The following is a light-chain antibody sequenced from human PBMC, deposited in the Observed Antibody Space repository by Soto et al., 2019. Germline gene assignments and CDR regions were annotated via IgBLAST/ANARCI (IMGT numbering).Light chain of an antibody. CDR2: DAS. CDR3: QQYDNLPR. J-gene: IGKJ4*01. CDR1: QDISNY. Sequence: DIQMTQYPSSLPASVGDRVTITCQASQDISNYLNWYQQKPGKAPKLLIYDASNLETGVPSRFSGSGSGTDFTFTISSLQPEDIATYYCQQYDNLPRFGGGSMV. V-gene: IGKV1-33*01.